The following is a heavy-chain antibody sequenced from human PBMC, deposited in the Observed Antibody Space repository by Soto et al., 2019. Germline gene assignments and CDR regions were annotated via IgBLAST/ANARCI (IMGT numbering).Heavy chain of an antibody. CDR1: GYTFTNYA. D-gene: IGHD2-15*01. V-gene: IGHV1-3*01. Sequence: QVQFVQSGAEVKKPGASVKVSCKASGYTFTNYAMHWVRQAPGQRLEWMGWINAGNGNTKYSQKFQGRVTITRDTSASTAYMDLSSLRSEDTAVYYCARGPGGPDGPGDYWGQGTLVTVSS. CDR3: ARGPGGPDGPGDY. CDR2: INAGNGNT. J-gene: IGHJ4*02.